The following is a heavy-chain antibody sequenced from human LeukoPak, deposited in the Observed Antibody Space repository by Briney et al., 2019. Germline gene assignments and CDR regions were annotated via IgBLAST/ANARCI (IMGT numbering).Heavy chain of an antibody. V-gene: IGHV1-2*02. Sequence: ASVKVSCKASGYTFTGYYMHWVRQAPGQGLEWMGWIKPNNGGTNYAQKFQGRVTMTRDTSISTAYMELSRLRSDDTAVYYCARGVTQNCSGGSCYNGGFDYWGQGTLVTVSS. CDR2: IKPNNGGT. CDR1: GYTFTGYY. CDR3: ARGVTQNCSGGSCYNGGFDY. D-gene: IGHD2-15*01. J-gene: IGHJ4*02.